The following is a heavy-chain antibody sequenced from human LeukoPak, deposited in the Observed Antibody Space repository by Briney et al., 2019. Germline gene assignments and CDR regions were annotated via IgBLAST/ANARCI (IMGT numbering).Heavy chain of an antibody. J-gene: IGHJ4*02. D-gene: IGHD6-19*01. CDR3: ATGAGYSSGWDY. V-gene: IGHV3-23*01. CDR2: ITSSGGST. CDR1: GFTFSSYW. Sequence: GGSLRLSCAASGFTFSSYWMSWVRQAPGKGLEWVSAITSSGGSTYYGDSVKGRFTISRDNSRNTLYLQMNSLRAEDTAVYYCATGAGYSSGWDYWGQGTLVTVSS.